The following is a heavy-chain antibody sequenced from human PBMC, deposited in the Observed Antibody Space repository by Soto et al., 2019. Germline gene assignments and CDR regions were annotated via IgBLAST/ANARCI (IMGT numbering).Heavy chain of an antibody. J-gene: IGHJ4*02. CDR3: ASESSELSPVD. CDR2: IYSSGST. Sequence: QLQLQESGPGLVKPSETLSLTCTVSGGSISSTSYYWGWIRQPPGKGLEWIGSIYSSGSTYYNPSLKSRVTISVDTSKNQFSLKLSSVTAADTAVYYCASESSELSPVDWGQGTLVTVSS. CDR1: GGSISSTSYY. D-gene: IGHD3-10*01. V-gene: IGHV4-39*01.